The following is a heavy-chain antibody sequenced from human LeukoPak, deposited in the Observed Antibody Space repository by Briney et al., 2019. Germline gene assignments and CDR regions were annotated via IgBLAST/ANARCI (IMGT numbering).Heavy chain of an antibody. V-gene: IGHV4-59*01. CDR2: IYHSGST. J-gene: IGHJ4*02. CDR1: GGSISSYY. D-gene: IGHD5-18*01. Sequence: SETLSLTCTVSGGSISSYYWSWIRQPPGKGLEWIGYIYHSGSTNYNPSLKSRVTISVDTSKNQFSLTLSSVTAAATAVYYCARLDTAMVWGLDNWGQGTLGTVSS. CDR3: ARLDTAMVWGLDN.